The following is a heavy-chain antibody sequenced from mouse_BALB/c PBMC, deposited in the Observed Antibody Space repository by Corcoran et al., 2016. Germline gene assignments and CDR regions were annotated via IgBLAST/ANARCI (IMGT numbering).Heavy chain of an antibody. CDR1: GYSFTDYI. CDR3: AREGFITTFAY. V-gene: IGHV1-39*01. J-gene: IGHJ3*01. D-gene: IGHD1-1*01. Sequence: EIQLQQTGPELMKPGASVKISCKASGYSFTDYIMLWVKQSHGKSLEWIGNINPYYGSTSYNLKFKGKATLTVDKSSSTAYMQLNSLTSEDSAVYYCAREGFITTFAYWGQGTLVTVSA. CDR2: INPYYGST.